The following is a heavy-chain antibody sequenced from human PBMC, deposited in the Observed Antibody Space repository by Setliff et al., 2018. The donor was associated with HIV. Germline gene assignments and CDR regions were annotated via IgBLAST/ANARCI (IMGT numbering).Heavy chain of an antibody. J-gene: IGHJ4*02. CDR3: AKAPLTIVATGGEDC. Sequence: GGSLRLSCAASGFTFSDYSMTWVRQAPGKGMEWVAFIGGRFDTYYADSVRGRFTISRDNAKKSLYLQMNSLRADDTAVYYCAKAPLTIVATGGEDCWGQGTRVTVS. CDR1: GFTFSDYS. V-gene: IGHV3-48*01. CDR2: IGGRFDT. D-gene: IGHD6-13*01.